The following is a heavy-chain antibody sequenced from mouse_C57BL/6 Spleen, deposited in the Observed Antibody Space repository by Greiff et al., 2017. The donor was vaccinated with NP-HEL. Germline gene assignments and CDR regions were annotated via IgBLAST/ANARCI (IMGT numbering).Heavy chain of an antibody. D-gene: IGHD4-1*01. CDR3: ARSGTGYYYAMDY. CDR2: IYPGDGDT. Sequence: VQLQQSGAELVKPGASVKISCKASGYAFSSYWMNWVKQRPGKGLEWIGQIYPGDGDTNYNGKFKGKATLTADKSSSTAYMQLSSLTSEDSAVYFCARSGTGYYYAMDYWVKEPQSPSPQ. V-gene: IGHV1-80*01. J-gene: IGHJ4*01. CDR1: GYAFSSYW.